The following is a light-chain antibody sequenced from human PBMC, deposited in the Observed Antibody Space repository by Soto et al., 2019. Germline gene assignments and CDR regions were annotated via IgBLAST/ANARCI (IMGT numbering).Light chain of an antibody. CDR3: CSYAGSYTLV. V-gene: IGLV2-11*01. Sequence: QSALTQPRSVSGSPGQSVTISCTGTSSDVGAYNFVSWYQQHTGRVPKLMIYDVSRRPSGVPARFSGSKSGNTASLTISGLKADDEADYYCCSYAGSYTLVFGGGTKLTVL. CDR2: DVS. J-gene: IGLJ3*02. CDR1: SSDVGAYNF.